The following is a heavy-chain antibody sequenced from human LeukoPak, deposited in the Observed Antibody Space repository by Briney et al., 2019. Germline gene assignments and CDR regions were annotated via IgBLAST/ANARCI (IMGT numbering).Heavy chain of an antibody. V-gene: IGHV4-39*01. Sequence: PSETLSLTCTVSGGSISSSSYCWAWIRQPPGKGLEWIGSIYYSGSTYYSPSLKSQVTISVDTSKNQFSLKLSSVTAADTAVYYCARGQPAGGWGQGTLVTVSS. CDR2: IYYSGST. J-gene: IGHJ4*02. CDR1: GGSISSSSYC. CDR3: ARGQPAGG. D-gene: IGHD1-14*01.